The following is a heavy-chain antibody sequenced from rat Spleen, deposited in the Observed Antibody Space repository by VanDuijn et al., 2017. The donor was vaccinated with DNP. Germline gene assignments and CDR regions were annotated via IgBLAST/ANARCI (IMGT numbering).Heavy chain of an antibody. CDR2: ISGSGGNT. Sequence: EVQLVESGGGLVQPGGSLKLSCTASGFTFSNYYMAWVRQAPGKGLEWVATISGSGGNTYYRDSVKGRFTISRDNAENTVYLQMDSLRSEDTATYYCTTDAAYWGQGTLVTVSS. CDR1: GFTFSNYY. V-gene: IGHV5-27*01. J-gene: IGHJ3*01. CDR3: TTDAAY.